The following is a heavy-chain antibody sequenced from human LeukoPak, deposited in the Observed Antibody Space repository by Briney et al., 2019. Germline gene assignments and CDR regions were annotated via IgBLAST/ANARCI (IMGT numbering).Heavy chain of an antibody. J-gene: IGHJ5*02. CDR3: ARETMIVGSVMFDP. CDR2: IKQDGSEK. V-gene: IGHV3-7*01. Sequence: XXWXRXXXXXXXXXVXXIKQDGSEKYYVDSVKGRFTISRDNAKNSLYLQMNSLRAEDTAVYYCARETMIVGSVMFDPWGQGTLVTVSS. D-gene: IGHD3-22*01.